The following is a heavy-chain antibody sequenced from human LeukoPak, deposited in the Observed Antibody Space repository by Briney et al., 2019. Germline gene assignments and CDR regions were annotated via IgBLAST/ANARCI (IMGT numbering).Heavy chain of an antibody. Sequence: GGSLRLSCAASGFTFSSYEMNWVRQAPGKGLEWVSGISGSGGATYYADSVKGRFTISRDDPHNTLYLQMNSLRAEDTAVYYCARDRAIILFGAFDIWGQGTMVTVSS. D-gene: IGHD3-3*01. CDR1: GFTFSSYE. CDR2: ISGSGGAT. J-gene: IGHJ3*02. CDR3: ARDRAIILFGAFDI. V-gene: IGHV3-23*01.